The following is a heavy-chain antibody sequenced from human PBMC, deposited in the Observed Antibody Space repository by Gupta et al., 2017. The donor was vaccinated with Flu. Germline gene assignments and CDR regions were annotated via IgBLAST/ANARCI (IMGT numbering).Heavy chain of an antibody. CDR1: GGSISSSSYY. CDR2: IYYSGST. CDR3: ARVGRDWFDP. J-gene: IGHJ5*02. Sequence: QLQLQESVPGLVKPSETLSLTCTVSGGSISSSSYYWGWIRQPPGKGLEWIGSIYYSGSTYYNPSLKSRVTISVDTSKNQFSLKRSSVTAADTAVYYWARVGRDWFDPWGQGTLVTVSS. D-gene: IGHD1-26*01. V-gene: IGHV4-39*01.